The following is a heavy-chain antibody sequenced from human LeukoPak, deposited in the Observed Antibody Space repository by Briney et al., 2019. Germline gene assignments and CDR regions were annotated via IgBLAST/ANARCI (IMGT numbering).Heavy chain of an antibody. CDR1: VYTFTKYG. J-gene: IGHJ4*02. CDR3: VKEGYDRGGYFGH. D-gene: IGHD3-22*01. CDR2: ISAYVDNT. V-gene: IGHV1-18*01. Sequence: ASVKVSCKASVYTFTKYGVSWVRQAPGQGLEWMGWISAYVDNTDYAPKFQGRITVSKDSSTDTEHMELRSLRPDDTAIYYCVKEGYDRGGYFGHWGQGTLVTVSS.